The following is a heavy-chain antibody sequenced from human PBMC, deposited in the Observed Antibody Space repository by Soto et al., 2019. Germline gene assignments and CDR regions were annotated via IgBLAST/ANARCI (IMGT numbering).Heavy chain of an antibody. J-gene: IGHJ3*02. D-gene: IGHD2-2*01. CDR1: GGSLSNYY. CDR3: ARRQKLYCSSASCTPGDALDI. V-gene: IGHV4-4*09. Sequence: SETLSLTCTVSGGSLSNYYWTWIRQPPGKGLEWIGYIYNSASTNYNPSLKSRVTMSADTSKNEFSLKVTSVTAADTAVYYCARRQKLYCSSASCTPGDALDIWGQGTMVTVS. CDR2: IYNSAST.